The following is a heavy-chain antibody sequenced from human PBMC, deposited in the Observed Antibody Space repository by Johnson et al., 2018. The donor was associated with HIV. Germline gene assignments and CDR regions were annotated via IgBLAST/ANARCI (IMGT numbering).Heavy chain of an antibody. V-gene: IGHV3-20*04. CDR3: ARGWCSGGTWSDDAFDI. D-gene: IGHD2-8*01. J-gene: IGHJ3*02. CDR2: INWNGGST. Sequence: EQLVESGGGVVRPGGSLRLSCAASGFTFDDYGMSWVRQAPGKGLEWVSGINWNGGSTGYADSVKGRFTISRDNSKNTLYLQMNSLRAADTAVYYCARGWCSGGTWSDDAFDIWGRGTKVTVSS. CDR1: GFTFDDYG.